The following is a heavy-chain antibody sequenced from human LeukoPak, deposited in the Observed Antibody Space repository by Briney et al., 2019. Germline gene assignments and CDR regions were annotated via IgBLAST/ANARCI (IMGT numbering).Heavy chain of an antibody. Sequence: GGSLRLSCAASGFTFSSYWMSWVRQAPGKGLEWVSYISSSSSTIYYADSVKGRFTISRDNAKNSLYLQMNSLRAEDTAVYYCARSTRTTITPEAFDIWGQGTMVTVSS. V-gene: IGHV3-48*01. D-gene: IGHD3-3*01. J-gene: IGHJ3*02. CDR2: ISSSSSTI. CDR1: GFTFSSYW. CDR3: ARSTRTTITPEAFDI.